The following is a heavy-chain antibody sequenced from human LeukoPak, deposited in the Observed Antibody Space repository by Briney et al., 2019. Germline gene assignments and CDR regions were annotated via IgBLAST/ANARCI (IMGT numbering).Heavy chain of an antibody. Sequence: ASVKVSCKASGGTFSSYAISWVRQAPGQGLEWMGRIIPILGIANYAQKFQGRVTITADKSTSTAYMELSSLRSEDTAVYYCASCGGGDCCSHYYYYGMDVWGQGTTVTVSS. CDR3: ASCGGGDCCSHYYYYGMDV. CDR2: IIPILGIA. D-gene: IGHD2-21*02. V-gene: IGHV1-69*04. CDR1: GGTFSSYA. J-gene: IGHJ6*02.